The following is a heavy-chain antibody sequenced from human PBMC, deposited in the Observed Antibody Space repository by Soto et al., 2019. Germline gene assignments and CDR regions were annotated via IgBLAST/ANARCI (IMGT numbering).Heavy chain of an antibody. CDR1: GGSISSGGYS. CDR2: IYYSGST. CDR3: ARDRIVGVNYNGMDV. V-gene: IGHV4-31*03. Sequence: QVQLQESGPGLVKPSQTLSLTCTVSGGSISSGGYSWNWIRQHPGKGLEWIGYIYYSGSTYYNPSLKSRVTISVDTSKDQFSLKLSSVTGADTALYYCARDRIVGVNYNGMDVWGQGTTVTVSS. J-gene: IGHJ6*02. D-gene: IGHD1-26*01.